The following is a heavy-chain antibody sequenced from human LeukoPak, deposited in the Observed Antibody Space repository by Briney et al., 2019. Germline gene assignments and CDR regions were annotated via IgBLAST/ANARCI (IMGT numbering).Heavy chain of an antibody. CDR3: ASLDIVATISMDAFDI. CDR2: IYYSGST. CDR1: GGSISSSSYY. D-gene: IGHD5-12*01. J-gene: IGHJ3*02. V-gene: IGHV4-39*01. Sequence: SETLSLTCTVSGGSISSSSYYWGWIRQPPGKVLEWIGSIYYSGSTYYNPSLKSRVTISVDTSKNQFSLKLSSVTAADTAVYYCASLDIVATISMDAFDIWGQGTMVTVSS.